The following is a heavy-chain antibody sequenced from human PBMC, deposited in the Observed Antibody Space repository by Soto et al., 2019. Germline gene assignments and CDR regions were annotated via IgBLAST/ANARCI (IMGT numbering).Heavy chain of an antibody. V-gene: IGHV1-18*01. J-gene: IGHJ6*02. CDR1: GYIFVNYG. CDR2: ISPYTGNT. CDR3: AMVDNYVTPTPQDV. D-gene: IGHD3-16*01. Sequence: QVQLVQSGDEVKKPGASVKVSCKASGYIFVNYGIAWVRQAPGQGLEWMGWISPYTGNTHSATKVQGRLTMTTDTSTSTAYLDMGSPTSDDTAVYYCAMVDNYVTPTPQDVWGQGTTVTVSS.